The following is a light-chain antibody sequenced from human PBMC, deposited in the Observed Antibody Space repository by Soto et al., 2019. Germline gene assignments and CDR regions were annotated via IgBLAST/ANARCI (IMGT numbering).Light chain of an antibody. V-gene: IGKV3-11*01. J-gene: IGKJ1*01. Sequence: EIVLTQSPATLSLSPGERATLSCRASQSVSSDLAWSQQKTRQAPSLLIYDASNRATGIPARFSGSGSGTDFTLTISSLEPEDFAVYYCQQRSNWPPTFGQGTKGEIK. CDR3: QQRSNWPPT. CDR2: DAS. CDR1: QSVSSD.